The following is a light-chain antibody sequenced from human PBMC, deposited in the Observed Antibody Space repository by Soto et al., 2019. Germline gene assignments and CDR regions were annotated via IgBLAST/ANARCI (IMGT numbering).Light chain of an antibody. V-gene: IGKV3-15*01. Sequence: EIVMTQSPATLSGSPGERATLSCRASQSVNSHLAWYHQKPGQAPRLLIYGASTRATGIPARFSGSGSVTDFTLTISSLQPEDFAVYYCQQYNNCPRTFGQGTKVEIK. J-gene: IGKJ1*01. CDR2: GAS. CDR3: QQYNNCPRT. CDR1: QSVNSH.